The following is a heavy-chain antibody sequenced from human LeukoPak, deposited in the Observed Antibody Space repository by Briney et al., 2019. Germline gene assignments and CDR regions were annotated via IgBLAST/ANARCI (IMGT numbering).Heavy chain of an antibody. CDR3: ASSGYSYGYPFDY. V-gene: IGHV3-21*01. D-gene: IGHD5-18*01. J-gene: IGHJ4*02. Sequence: GGSLRLSCAASGFTFSSYSMNWVRQAPGKGLEWVSSISSSGSYIYYADSVKGRFTISRDNAKNSLYLQMNSLRAEDTAVYYCASSGYSYGYPFDYWGQGTLVTVSS. CDR2: ISSSGSYI. CDR1: GFTFSSYS.